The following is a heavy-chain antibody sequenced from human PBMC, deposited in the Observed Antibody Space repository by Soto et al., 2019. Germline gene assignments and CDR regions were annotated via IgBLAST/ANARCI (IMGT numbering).Heavy chain of an antibody. J-gene: IGHJ4*02. CDR2: ISYDGSNK. CDR1: GFTFSSYG. V-gene: IGHV3-30*03. D-gene: IGHD3-10*01. CDR3: APWFGAFDY. Sequence: VQLVESGGGLVQPGRSLRLSCAASGFTFSSYGMHWVRQAPGKGLEWVAVISYDGSNKYYADSVKGRFTISRDNSKNTLYVQLNCLRAEDTAVYYCAPWFGAFDYWGQGTLVTVSS.